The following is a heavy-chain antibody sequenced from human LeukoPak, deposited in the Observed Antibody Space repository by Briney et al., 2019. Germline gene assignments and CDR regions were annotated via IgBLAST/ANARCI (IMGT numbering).Heavy chain of an antibody. J-gene: IGHJ4*02. CDR2: IKQEGSEK. Sequence: PGGSLRLSCAASGFTFSSYAMSWVRQAPGKGLEWVANIKQEGSEKYYVDSVKGRFTISRDNAKNSLSLQMNSLRAEDTAVYYCARYTYKHDCWGQGTLVTVSS. CDR1: GFTFSSYA. CDR3: ARYTYKHDC. D-gene: IGHD5-24*01. V-gene: IGHV3-7*01.